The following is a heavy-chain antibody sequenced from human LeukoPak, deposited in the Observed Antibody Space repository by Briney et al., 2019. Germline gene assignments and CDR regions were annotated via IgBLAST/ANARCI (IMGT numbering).Heavy chain of an antibody. J-gene: IGHJ5*02. CDR3: ARGGHGSHWFDP. CDR2: TYYMSKWNT. D-gene: IGHD5-12*01. Sequence: SQTLSLTCAISGDSVSSNSAAWNWIRQSPSRGLEWLGRTYYMSKWNTQYAVSVESRIIINPHTSKNQFSLQLSSVTPEDTAVYYCARGGHGSHWFDPGGQGTLVTVFS. CDR1: GDSVSSNSAA. V-gene: IGHV6-1*01.